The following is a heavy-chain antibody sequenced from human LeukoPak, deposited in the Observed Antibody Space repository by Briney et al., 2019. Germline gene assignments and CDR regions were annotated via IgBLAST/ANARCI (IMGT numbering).Heavy chain of an antibody. CDR1: EFTFSNHL. Sequence: GGSLRLSSTASEFTFSNHLPHWVRQAPGKGLVWVSRINSDGTSTIYADSVKGRFTISRDHAKTTVYLQMNSLRAAPTAVYYCAKSGTGGDLDIWGQRTVVTVSS. CDR2: INSDGTST. D-gene: IGHD3/OR15-3a*01. J-gene: IGHJ3*02. CDR3: AKSGTGGDLDI. V-gene: IGHV3-74*01.